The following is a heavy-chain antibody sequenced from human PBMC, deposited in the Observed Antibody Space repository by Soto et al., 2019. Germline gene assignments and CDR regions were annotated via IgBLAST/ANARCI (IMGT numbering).Heavy chain of an antibody. J-gene: IGHJ4*02. CDR3: LGYCSGGSCYSRGY. CDR2: INAGNGNT. Sequence: QVQLVQSGAEVKKPGASVKVSCKASGYSFTSHAMHWVRQAPGQRLEWMGWINAGNGNTKYSQKFQGRVTITRDTSASKAYMELSSLRSEDTAVYYCLGYCSGGSCYSRGYWGQGPLVTVSS. V-gene: IGHV1-3*01. CDR1: GYSFTSHA. D-gene: IGHD2-15*01.